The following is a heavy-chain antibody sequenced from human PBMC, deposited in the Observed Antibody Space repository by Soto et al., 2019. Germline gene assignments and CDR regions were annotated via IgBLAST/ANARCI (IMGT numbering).Heavy chain of an antibody. CDR1: RGTFSSYA. J-gene: IGHJ6*04. CDR3: ARERGDYEFCSGDPDYYYGMDV. D-gene: IGHD3-3*01. Sequence: SVKVSCTASRGTFSSYAISWVRQDPGQALAWMVGIIPIFGTANYAQKFQGRVTIPADKSTSTAYMELSSLRSEDTAVHYCARERGDYEFCSGDPDYYYGMDVWGEGSTVTVSS. V-gene: IGHV1-69*06. CDR2: IIPIFGTA.